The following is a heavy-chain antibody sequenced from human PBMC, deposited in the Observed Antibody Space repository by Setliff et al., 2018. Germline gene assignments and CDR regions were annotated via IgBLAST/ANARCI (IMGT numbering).Heavy chain of an antibody. D-gene: IGHD2-21*01. Sequence: GGSLRLSCAASGFTFTLFAFHWVRLAPGKGLEWLAVVSYDGNNNYYGDSVKGRFTISRDNSKNTVFLQLNSLRDDDTAVYYCARAPNIFAGNFDFWGQGALVTVSS. CDR2: VSYDGNNN. CDR3: ARAPNIFAGNFDF. J-gene: IGHJ4*02. CDR1: GFTFTLFA. V-gene: IGHV3-30-3*01.